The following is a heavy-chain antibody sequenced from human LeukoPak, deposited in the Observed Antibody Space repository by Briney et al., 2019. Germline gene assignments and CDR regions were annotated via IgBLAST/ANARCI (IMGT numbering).Heavy chain of an antibody. CDR2: ISGSGGST. D-gene: IGHD4-17*01. CDR3: AKDPDDYGDYYYFDY. J-gene: IGHJ4*02. Sequence: GGSLRLSCAASGFTFSSYAMSWVRQAPGKGLEWVSAISGSGGSTYYADSVKGRFTISRDNSKNTLYLQMNSLRAEDTAVYYCAKDPDDYGDYYYFDYWGQGTLVTVSS. V-gene: IGHV3-23*01. CDR1: GFTFSSYA.